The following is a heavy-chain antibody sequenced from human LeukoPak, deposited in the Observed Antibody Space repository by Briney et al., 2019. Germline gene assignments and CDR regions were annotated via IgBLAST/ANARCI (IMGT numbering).Heavy chain of an antibody. CDR2: VGDSAGTT. V-gene: IGHV3-23*01. J-gene: IGHJ3*01. D-gene: IGHD3-10*01. Sequence: GGSLRLSCAASGFTFATYGMSWVRQAPGKGLEWVSGVGDSAGTTHYEDSVKGRFFISRDNSKNTVHLQMNNLRAEDTAVYYCAKDSFTVVRGVGSDDGFAVWGQGTMVIVSS. CDR3: AKDSFTVVRGVGSDDGFAV. CDR1: GFTFATYG.